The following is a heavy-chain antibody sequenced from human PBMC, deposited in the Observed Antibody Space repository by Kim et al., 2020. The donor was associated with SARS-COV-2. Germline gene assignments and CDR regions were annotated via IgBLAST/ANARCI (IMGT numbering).Heavy chain of an antibody. D-gene: IGHD3-9*01. CDR3: ARDRPYYDILTGYPLGGGMDV. CDR1: GFTFSSYD. V-gene: IGHV3-13*04. CDR2: IGTAGDT. Sequence: GGSLRLSCAASGFTFSSYDMHWVRQATGKGLEWVSAIGTAGDTYYPGSVKGRFTISRENAKNSLYLQMNSLRAGDTAVYYCARDRPYYDILTGYPLGGGMDVWGQGTTVTVSS. J-gene: IGHJ6*02.